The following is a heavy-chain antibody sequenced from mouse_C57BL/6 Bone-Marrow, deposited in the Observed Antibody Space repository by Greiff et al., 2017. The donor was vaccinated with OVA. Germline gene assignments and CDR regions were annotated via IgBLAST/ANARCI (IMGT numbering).Heavy chain of an antibody. V-gene: IGHV7-3*01. J-gene: IGHJ2*01. CDR3: ARTTVGFDY. CDR2: IRNKANGYTT. D-gene: IGHD1-3*01. CDR1: GFTFTDYY. Sequence: EVQLVESGGGLVQPGGSLSLSCAASGFTFTDYYMSWVRQPPGKALEWLGFIRNKANGYTTEYSASVKGRFTISRDNSQSILYLQMNALRAEYSATYYGARTTVGFDYWGQGTTLTVSS.